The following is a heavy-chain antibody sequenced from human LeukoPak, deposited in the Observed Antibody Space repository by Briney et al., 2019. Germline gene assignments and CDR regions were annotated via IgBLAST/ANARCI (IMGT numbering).Heavy chain of an antibody. CDR2: ISSSSSYI. Sequence: GGSLRLSCAASGFTFSSYSMNWVRQAPGKGLEWVSSISSSSSYIYYADSVKGRFTISRDNAKNSLYLQMNSLRAEDTAVYYCARDLPLPQYSGSYGRFDYWGQGTLVTVSS. CDR3: ARDLPLPQYSGSYGRFDY. CDR1: GFTFSSYS. V-gene: IGHV3-21*01. J-gene: IGHJ4*02. D-gene: IGHD1-26*01.